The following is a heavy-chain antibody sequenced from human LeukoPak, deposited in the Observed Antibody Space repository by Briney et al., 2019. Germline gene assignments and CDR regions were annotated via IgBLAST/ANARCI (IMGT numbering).Heavy chain of an antibody. V-gene: IGHV3-30*03. CDR1: GFPFSGYA. CDR3: AREEEGELPDY. D-gene: IGHD1-26*01. J-gene: IGHJ4*02. Sequence: GGSLRLSCAASGFPFSGYAMHWVRQAPGKGLEWVAIISYDGSIEHYADSVRGRFTVSRDNSKNTVYLQMNSLRTDDTARYFCAREEEGELPDYWGQGTLVTVSS. CDR2: ISYDGSIE.